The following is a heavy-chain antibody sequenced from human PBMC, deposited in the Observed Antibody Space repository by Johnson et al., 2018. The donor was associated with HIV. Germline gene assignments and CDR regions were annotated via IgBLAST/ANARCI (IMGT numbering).Heavy chain of an antibody. CDR3: SKDRSSWYIETNDAFDM. CDR2: ISYDGSNK. D-gene: IGHD6-13*01. Sequence: QVQLVESGGGVVQPGRSLRLSCAASGFTFSSYAMHWVRQAPGKGLEWVAVISYDGSNKYYADSVKGRFTISRDNSKNTLYLQMDSLRAEDTAVYYCSKDRSSWYIETNDAFDMWGQGTMVIVSS. V-gene: IGHV3-30-3*01. J-gene: IGHJ3*02. CDR1: GFTFSSYA.